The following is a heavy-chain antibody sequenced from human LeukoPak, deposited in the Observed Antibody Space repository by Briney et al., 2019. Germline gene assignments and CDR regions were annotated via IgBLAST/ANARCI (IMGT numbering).Heavy chain of an antibody. CDR3: AKDSSYDYVWGSYRPPREDYFDY. CDR1: GFTFSGYG. J-gene: IGHJ4*02. CDR2: ISYDGSSK. Sequence: GTSLRLSCAASGFTFSGYGMHWVRQAPGMGLEWVAVISYDGSSKHYADSVKGRFTISRDNSKNTLYLQMNSLRAEDTAVYYCAKDSSYDYVWGSYRPPREDYFDYWGQGTLVTVSS. V-gene: IGHV3-30*18. D-gene: IGHD3-16*02.